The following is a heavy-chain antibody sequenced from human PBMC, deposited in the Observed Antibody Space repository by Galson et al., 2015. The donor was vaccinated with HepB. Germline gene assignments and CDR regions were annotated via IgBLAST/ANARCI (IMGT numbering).Heavy chain of an antibody. J-gene: IGHJ6*02. CDR1: GYTFTSYG. D-gene: IGHD4-17*01. Sequence: SVKVSCKASGYTFTSYGISWVRQAPGQGLEWMGWISAYNGNTNYAQKLQGRVTMTTDTSTSTAHMELRSLRSDDTAVYYCARDEVGDYPAGGSSYGMDVWGQGTTVTVSS. V-gene: IGHV1-18*01. CDR3: ARDEVGDYPAGGSSYGMDV. CDR2: ISAYNGNT.